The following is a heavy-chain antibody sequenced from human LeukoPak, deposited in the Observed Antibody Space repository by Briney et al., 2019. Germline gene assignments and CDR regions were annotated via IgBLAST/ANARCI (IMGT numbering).Heavy chain of an antibody. D-gene: IGHD3-10*01. J-gene: IGHJ6*03. CDR2: KNPNSGNT. CDR1: GYTFTSYD. Sequence: ASVKVSCKASGYTFTSYDINWVRQATGQGLEWMGWKNPNSGNTGYAQKFQGRVTMTRNTSISTAYMELSSLRSEDTAVYYCARGRRFGEDYYYYMDVWGKGTTVTVSS. V-gene: IGHV1-8*01. CDR3: ARGRRFGEDYYYYMDV.